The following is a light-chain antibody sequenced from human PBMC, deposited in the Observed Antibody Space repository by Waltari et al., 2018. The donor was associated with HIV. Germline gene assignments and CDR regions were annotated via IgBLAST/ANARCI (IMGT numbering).Light chain of an antibody. CDR3: YSYAGSNNWV. CDR2: EVS. J-gene: IGLJ3*02. CDR1: SSDIGGYNY. V-gene: IGLV2-8*01. Sequence: QSALTQPTSASGSPGQSVTISCTGTSSDIGGYNYVSWYQQHPDKAPKLMIYEVSKRPSGVPDRFSGCKSGNTASLTVSGLQAGDEANYYCYSYAGSNNWVFGGGTKLTVL.